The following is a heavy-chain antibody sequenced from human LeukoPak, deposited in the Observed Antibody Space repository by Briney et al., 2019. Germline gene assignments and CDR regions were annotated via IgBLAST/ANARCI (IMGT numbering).Heavy chain of an antibody. CDR3: ARPLGIAAAGTTYNWFDP. Sequence: PSETLSLTCTVSAGSISSNSYYWGWIRQPPGKGLQWIGSIYYSGSTYYNPSLKSRVTISVDTSKNQFSLKLSSVTAADTAVYYCARPLGIAAAGTTYNWFDPWGQGTLVTVSS. CDR2: IYYSGST. J-gene: IGHJ5*02. V-gene: IGHV4-39*01. D-gene: IGHD6-13*01. CDR1: AGSISSNSYY.